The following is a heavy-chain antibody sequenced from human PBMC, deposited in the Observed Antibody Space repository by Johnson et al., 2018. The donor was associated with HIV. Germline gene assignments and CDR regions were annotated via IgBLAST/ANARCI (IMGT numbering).Heavy chain of an antibody. J-gene: IGHJ3*02. CDR2: ISGSAGIT. CDR1: GFTFDDYT. Sequence: VLLVESGGVVVQPGGSLRLSCAASGFTFDDYTMHWVRQAPGKGLEWVSAISGSAGITYYADSLKGRFTISRGNSNNMVYLQMNSLRAEDTAVYYCANEVYAFDIWGQGTMVTVSS. D-gene: IGHD2-8*01. CDR3: ANEVYAFDI. V-gene: IGHV3-23*04.